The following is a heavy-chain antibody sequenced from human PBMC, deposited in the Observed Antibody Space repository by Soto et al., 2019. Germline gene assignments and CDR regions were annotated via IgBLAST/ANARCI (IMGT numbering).Heavy chain of an antibody. D-gene: IGHD3-22*01. V-gene: IGHV3-21*01. Sequence: PGVSLRLSCAASGFTFSSYSMNWVRQAPGKGLEWVSSISSSSSYIYYADSVKGRFTISRDNAKNSLYLQMNSLRAEDTAVYYCSRPPIDDSSTFHYFDYWGQGTLVTVSS. CDR2: ISSSSSYI. CDR1: GFTFSSYS. J-gene: IGHJ4*02. CDR3: SRPPIDDSSTFHYFDY.